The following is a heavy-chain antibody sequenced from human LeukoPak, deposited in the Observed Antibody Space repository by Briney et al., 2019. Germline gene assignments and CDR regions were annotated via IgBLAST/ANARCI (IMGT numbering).Heavy chain of an antibody. V-gene: IGHV3-21*01. CDR1: GFTFSSYS. D-gene: IGHD1-26*01. J-gene: IGHJ6*03. CDR3: AKDGDTVSGTYYFDMDV. Sequence: GGSLRLSCAASGFTFSSYSMNWVRQAPGKGLEWVSSISTSSSYIYYADSVKGRFTISRDNSRNTLYLQMNSLRAEDTALYYCAKDGDTVSGTYYFDMDVWGKGTTVTISS. CDR2: ISTSSSYI.